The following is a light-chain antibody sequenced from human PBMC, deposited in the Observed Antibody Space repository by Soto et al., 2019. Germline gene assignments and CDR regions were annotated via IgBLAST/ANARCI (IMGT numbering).Light chain of an antibody. CDR1: QSVSSD. J-gene: IGKJ3*01. CDR3: QQYHDWPPIT. V-gene: IGKV3-15*01. CDR2: GAS. Sequence: EIVMPQSPATLSVSPGEGVTLSCRASQSVSSDLAWYQQKPGQSPRLLMYGASTRATDIPARFSGGGSGTEFTLTISSLQSEDVAIYYCQQYHDWPPITFGPGTKVDIK.